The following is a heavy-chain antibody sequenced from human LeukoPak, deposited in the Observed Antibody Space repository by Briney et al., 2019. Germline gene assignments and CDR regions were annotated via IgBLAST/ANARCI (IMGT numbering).Heavy chain of an antibody. V-gene: IGHV3-74*03. Sequence: PGGSLRLSCAASGFTFSSSWMHWVRQTPGKGLMWVSRISADGSDIKYVDSVKGRFTISRDNAKSTLSLQMDSLRVEDTAVYYCARAGVGAALDYWGQGTLVTVSS. J-gene: IGHJ4*02. D-gene: IGHD1-26*01. CDR2: ISADGSDI. CDR1: GFTFSSSW. CDR3: ARAGVGAALDY.